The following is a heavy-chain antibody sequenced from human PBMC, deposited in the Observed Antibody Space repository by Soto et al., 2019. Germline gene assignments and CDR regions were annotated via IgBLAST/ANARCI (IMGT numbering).Heavy chain of an antibody. J-gene: IGHJ5*02. D-gene: IGHD2-2*02. V-gene: IGHV4-39*01. CDR1: GGSISRSTYY. CDR3: ARQVPAAIRLGWFDP. CDR2: IYYSGST. Sequence: PSETLSLTCTVSGGSISRSTYYWGWIRQPPGKGLEWIGSIYYSGSTYYRPSLKSRVTISVDTSKNQFSPKLSSVTAAVTAVYYCARQVPAAIRLGWFDPWGQGTLVTVSS.